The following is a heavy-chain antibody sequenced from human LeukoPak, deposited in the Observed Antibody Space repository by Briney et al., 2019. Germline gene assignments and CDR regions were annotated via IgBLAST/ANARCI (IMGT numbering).Heavy chain of an antibody. CDR2: INAGNGNT. Sequence: ASVKVSCKASGYTFTSYAVHWVRQAPGQRLEWMGWINAGNGNTKYSQKFQGRVTITRDTSASTAYMELSSLRSEDTAVYYCARDLIRDGYNYLVWYFDLWGRGTLVTVSS. CDR3: ARDLIRDGYNYLVWYFDL. CDR1: GYTFTSYA. J-gene: IGHJ2*01. V-gene: IGHV1-3*01. D-gene: IGHD5-24*01.